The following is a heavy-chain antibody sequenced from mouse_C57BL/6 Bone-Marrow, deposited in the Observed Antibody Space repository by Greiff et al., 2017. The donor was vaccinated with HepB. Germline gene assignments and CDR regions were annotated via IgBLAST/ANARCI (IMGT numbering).Heavy chain of an antibody. CDR3: TLEPYAY. V-gene: IGHV14-4*01. Sequence: EVKLKEPGAELVKPGASVKLSCTASGYNIKDDYMHWVKQRPEQGLEWIGWIDPENGDTEYDSKFQGKATITADTSSNTAYLQLSSLTSEDTAVYYCTLEPYAYWGQGTTLTVSS. D-gene: IGHD6-5*01. CDR2: IDPENGDT. J-gene: IGHJ2*01. CDR1: GYNIKDDY.